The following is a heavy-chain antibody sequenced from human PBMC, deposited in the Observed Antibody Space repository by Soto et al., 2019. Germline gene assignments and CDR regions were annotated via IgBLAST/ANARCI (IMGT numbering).Heavy chain of an antibody. CDR3: ARQEIAAAGTWGQFDP. Sequence: GESLKISCKGSGYSFTSYWIGWVRQMPGKGLEWMGIIYPGDSDTRYSPSFQGQVTISADKSISTAYLQWSSLKASDTAMYYCARQEIAAAGTWGQFDPWGQVPLSTFSS. D-gene: IGHD6-13*01. J-gene: IGHJ5*02. CDR1: GYSFTSYW. CDR2: IYPGDSDT. V-gene: IGHV5-51*01.